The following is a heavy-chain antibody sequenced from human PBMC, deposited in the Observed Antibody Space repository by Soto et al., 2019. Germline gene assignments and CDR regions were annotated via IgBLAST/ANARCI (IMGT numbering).Heavy chain of an antibody. V-gene: IGHV3-21*06. CDR1: GFTFTTYS. Sequence: AGSLSLSCTASGFTFTTYSMNWVRQAPGKGLEWVSSISSTTNYIYYGDSMKGRFTISRDKAKNSLYLEMNSLRAEDTAVYYCARESEDLTSNFDYWGQGTLVTVSS. J-gene: IGHJ4*02. CDR2: ISSTTNYI. CDR3: ARESEDLTSNFDY.